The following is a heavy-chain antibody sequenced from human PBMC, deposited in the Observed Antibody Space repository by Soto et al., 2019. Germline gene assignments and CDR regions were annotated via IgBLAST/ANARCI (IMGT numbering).Heavy chain of an antibody. CDR1: GGSFSGYY. J-gene: IGHJ4*02. Sequence: SETLSLTCAVYGGSFSGYYWSWIRQPPGKGLEWIGQINHSGSTNYNPSLKSRGTISVDTSKNQFSRRLRSVTAADTAVYYCARGGDSSGYRDYWGQGTLVTGSS. CDR2: INHSGST. D-gene: IGHD3-22*01. V-gene: IGHV4-34*01. CDR3: ARGGDSSGYRDY.